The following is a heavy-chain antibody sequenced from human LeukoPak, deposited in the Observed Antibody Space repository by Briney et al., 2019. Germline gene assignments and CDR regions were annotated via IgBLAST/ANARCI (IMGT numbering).Heavy chain of an antibody. J-gene: IGHJ4*02. D-gene: IGHD2-15*01. CDR2: INPHNGDT. CDR1: GYTFIGYY. V-gene: IGHV1-2*02. CDR3: ATVRDIVVGGGPYYFDY. Sequence: VSVKVSCKASGYTFIGYYLHWMRQAPGQGLEWMGWINPHNGDTNYAQKFQGRVTMTRDTSITTAYMELSRLKSDDTAVYYCATVRDIVVGGGPYYFDYWGQGTLVTVSS.